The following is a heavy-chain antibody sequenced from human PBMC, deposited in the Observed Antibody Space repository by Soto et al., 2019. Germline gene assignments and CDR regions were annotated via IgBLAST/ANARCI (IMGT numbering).Heavy chain of an antibody. CDR1: GYTFTSYD. Sequence: ASVKVSCKASGYTFTSYDINWVRQATGQGLEWMGWMNPNSGNTGYAQKFQGRVTMTRNTSISTAYMELSSLRSEDTAVYYCARVCARYSRIRPARSSLDYRDQGTLVTVS. V-gene: IGHV1-8*01. D-gene: IGHD3-16*02. CDR2: MNPNSGNT. CDR3: ARVCARYSRIRPARSSLDY. J-gene: IGHJ4*02.